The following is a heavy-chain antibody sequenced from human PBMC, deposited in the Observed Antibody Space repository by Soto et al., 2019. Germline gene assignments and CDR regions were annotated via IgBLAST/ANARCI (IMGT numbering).Heavy chain of an antibody. CDR2: IIPIFGTA. V-gene: IGHV1-69*12. CDR1: GGAFSSYA. D-gene: IGHD3-22*01. CDR3: ASHYDSSGYYCRGLDY. J-gene: IGHJ4*02. Sequence: QVQLVQSGAEVKKPGSSVKVSCKASGGAFSSYAISWVRQAPGQGLEWMGGIIPIFGTADYAQKFQGRVTITADESTGTGNTERSSRGSEDTAVYYCASHYDSSGYYCRGLDYWGQGTLVTVSS.